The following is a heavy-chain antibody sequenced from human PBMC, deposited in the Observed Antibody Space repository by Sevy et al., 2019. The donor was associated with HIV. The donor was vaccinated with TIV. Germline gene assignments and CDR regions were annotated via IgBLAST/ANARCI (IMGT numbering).Heavy chain of an antibody. D-gene: IGHD3-16*01. CDR3: ARHAYTVTHLGRYYYYYYMDV. V-gene: IGHV5-51*01. J-gene: IGHJ6*03. Sequence: GESLKISCKGSGYSFTSYWIGWVRQMPGKGLEWMGIIYPGDSDTRYSPSFQGQVTISADKSISTAYLQWSSLKASDTAMYYCARHAYTVTHLGRYYYYYYMDVWGKGTTVTVSS. CDR2: IYPGDSDT. CDR1: GYSFTSYW.